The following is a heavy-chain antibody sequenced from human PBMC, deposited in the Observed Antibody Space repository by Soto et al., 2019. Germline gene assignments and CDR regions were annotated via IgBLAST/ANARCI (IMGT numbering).Heavy chain of an antibody. V-gene: IGHV4-39*01. J-gene: IGHJ6*02. CDR1: GDSISSGGYY. Sequence: QLQLQESGPGLVKPSETLSLTCTVSGDSISSGGYYWGWIRQPPGKGLEWIGSIYYSGNTFYNPSLKSRVTISRDTSRNQFSLRXSXVTAADTAVYYCVSRLGYGYAMDVWGQGTTVTVSS. CDR3: VSRLGYGYAMDV. CDR2: IYYSGNT. D-gene: IGHD5-12*01.